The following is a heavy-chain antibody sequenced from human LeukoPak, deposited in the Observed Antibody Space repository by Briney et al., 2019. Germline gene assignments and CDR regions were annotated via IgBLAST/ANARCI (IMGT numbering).Heavy chain of an antibody. CDR3: ARDILHYDILTGSGGMGYMDV. Sequence: PSETLSLTCAVSGYSISSGYYWGWIRQPPGKGLEWIGSIYHSGSTYYNPSLKSRVTISVDTSKNQFSLKLSSVTAADAAVYYCARDILHYDILTGSGGMGYMDVWGKGTTVTVSS. D-gene: IGHD3-9*01. V-gene: IGHV4-38-2*02. CDR1: GYSISSGYY. CDR2: IYHSGST. J-gene: IGHJ6*04.